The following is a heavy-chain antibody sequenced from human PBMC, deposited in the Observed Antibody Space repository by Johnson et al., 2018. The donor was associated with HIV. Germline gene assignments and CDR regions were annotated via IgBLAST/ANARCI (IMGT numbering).Heavy chain of an antibody. CDR3: ARGKAWIQRWDDAFHI. CDR2: LNCSGGRT. V-gene: IGHV3-20*04. CDR1: GFTFDDYG. Sequence: VQLVESGGGVVRPGGSLRLSCSASGFTFDDYGINWVRQAPVWGLEWVSGLNCSGGRTGYADSVKGRFTISRDNSRNTLYVHMNSLRAEDTAVYYCARGKAWIQRWDDAFHIWAQGTMVTVSS. D-gene: IGHD5-18*01. J-gene: IGHJ3*02.